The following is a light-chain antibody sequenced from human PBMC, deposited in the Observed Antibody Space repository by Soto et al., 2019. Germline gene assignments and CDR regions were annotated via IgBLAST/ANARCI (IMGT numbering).Light chain of an antibody. CDR3: GTWDNSLSLPYV. Sequence: QSGLTQPPSVSAAPGQKVTISCSGSSSNIGNNYVSWYQQLPGTAPKLLTFENNKRPSGIPDRFSASKSGTSATLAITGLQTGDAADYYCGTWDNSLSLPYVFGTGTKVTVL. V-gene: IGLV1-51*02. CDR2: ENN. CDR1: SSNIGNNY. J-gene: IGLJ1*01.